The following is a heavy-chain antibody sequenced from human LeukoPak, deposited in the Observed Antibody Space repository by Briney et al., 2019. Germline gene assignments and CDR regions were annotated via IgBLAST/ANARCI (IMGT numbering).Heavy chain of an antibody. CDR1: GFTFSIYG. J-gene: IGHJ4*02. CDR3: AKDDIMVRGAIPFDY. V-gene: IGHV3-23*01. CDR2: ISARGGST. D-gene: IGHD3-10*01. Sequence: GGSLRLSCAASGFTFSIYGVSWVRQAPGKGLEWVSGISARGGSTYYADSVKGRFTNSRDNSKNTLYLQMNSLRAEDTAVYYCAKDDIMVRGAIPFDYWGQGTLVTVSS.